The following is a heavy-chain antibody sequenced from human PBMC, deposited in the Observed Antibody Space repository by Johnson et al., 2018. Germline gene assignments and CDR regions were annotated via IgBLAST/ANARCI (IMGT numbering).Heavy chain of an antibody. CDR2: IHYSGNT. D-gene: IGHD3-22*01. V-gene: IGHV4-59*01. J-gene: IGHJ3*02. Sequence: VQLWETGPGLVKPSETLSLTCNVSGGSISSSFWSWIRQPPGKGLEWITYIHYSGNTNYNPSLKSRVPILLDTSKNQFSLKLSSVTAADTAVYYCARGSGSSAYYVDAFDIWGQGTMVTVSS. CDR3: ARGSGSSAYYVDAFDI. CDR1: GGSISSSF.